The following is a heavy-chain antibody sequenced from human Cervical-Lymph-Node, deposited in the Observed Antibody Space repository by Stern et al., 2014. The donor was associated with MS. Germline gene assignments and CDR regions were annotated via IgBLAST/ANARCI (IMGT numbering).Heavy chain of an antibody. CDR3: ARQGYYGSGSPRVFDY. CDR1: GYSFTSYW. D-gene: IGHD3-10*01. V-gene: IGHV5-51*01. J-gene: IGHJ4*02. CDR2: SYPGDSDT. Sequence: VQLVESGAEVKKPGESLKISCKGSGYSFTSYWIGWVRQMPGKGLEWMGISYPGDSDTRYRPSFQGQVTISADKSISTAYLQWSSLKASDTAMYYCARQGYYGSGSPRVFDYWGQGTLVTVSS.